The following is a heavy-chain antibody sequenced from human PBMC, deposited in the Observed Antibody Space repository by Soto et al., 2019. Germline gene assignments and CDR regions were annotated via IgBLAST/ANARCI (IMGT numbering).Heavy chain of an antibody. CDR2: IYPGDSDT. V-gene: IGHV5-51*01. CDR1: GYSFTSYW. J-gene: IGHJ5*02. Sequence: PGESLKISCKGSGYSFTSYWIGWVRQMPGKGLEWMGIIYPGDSDTRYSPPFQGQVTISADKSISTAYLQWSSLKASDTAMYYCARRITIFGVVRDCFDPWGQGTLVTVSS. D-gene: IGHD3-3*01. CDR3: ARRITIFGVVRDCFDP.